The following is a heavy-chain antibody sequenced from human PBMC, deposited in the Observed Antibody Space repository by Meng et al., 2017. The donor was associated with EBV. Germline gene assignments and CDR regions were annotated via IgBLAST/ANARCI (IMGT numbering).Heavy chain of an antibody. J-gene: IGHJ4*02. CDR3: ASESGRGYTPDY. CDR1: GGPFRYDA. V-gene: IGHV1-69*01. CDR2: FLPRLGAP. Sequence: QVQVVRSGAWVKKPGSSVKVSCKTSGGPFRYDAISWVRQAPGQGLEWLGGFLPRLGAPNYAQKFHGRVKITADESTSTHYMDLSSLRSEDTAIYYCASESGRGYTPDYWGQGTLVTVSS. D-gene: IGHD3-10*01.